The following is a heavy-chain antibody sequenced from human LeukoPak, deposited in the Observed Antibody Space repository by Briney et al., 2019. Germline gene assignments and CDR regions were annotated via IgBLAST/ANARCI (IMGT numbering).Heavy chain of an antibody. CDR1: GGSFFSGSYY. CDR3: ARGGVAASVAY. J-gene: IGHJ4*02. D-gene: IGHD2-15*01. Sequence: SETLSLTCTVSGGSFFSGSYYWGWIRQPPGKALEWIGYIYYTGSTKYNPSLKSRVTISIGTSRTQFSLMLSSVTAADTAVYYCARGGVAASVAYWGQGTLVSVSS. V-gene: IGHV4-61*01. CDR2: IYYTGST.